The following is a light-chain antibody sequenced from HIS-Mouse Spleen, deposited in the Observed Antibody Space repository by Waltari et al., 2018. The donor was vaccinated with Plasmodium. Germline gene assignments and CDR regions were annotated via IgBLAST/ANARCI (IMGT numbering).Light chain of an antibody. Sequence: QSALTQPPSASGSPGQSVTISCTGTSSYDGGYKHVSWYQQHPGKAPKLMIYEGSKPPSGVPDRFSCSKSGNTSSLTVSGLQAEDEADYYCSSYAGSNNLVFGGGTKLTVL. CDR2: EGS. CDR3: SSYAGSNNLV. CDR1: SSYDGGYKH. V-gene: IGLV2-8*01. J-gene: IGLJ2*01.